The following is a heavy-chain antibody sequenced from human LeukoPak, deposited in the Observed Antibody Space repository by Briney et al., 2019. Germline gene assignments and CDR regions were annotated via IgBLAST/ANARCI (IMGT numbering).Heavy chain of an antibody. Sequence: ASVKVSCKASGYTFTGYYMHWVRQAPGQGLEWMGWINPNSGGTNYAQKFQGRVTMTRDTSISTAYMELSRLRSDDTAVYYCARALRRYCSSTSCYTNFFVGYWGQGTLVTVSS. CDR1: GYTFTGYY. CDR3: ARALRRYCSSTSCYTNFFVGY. J-gene: IGHJ4*02. CDR2: INPNSGGT. V-gene: IGHV1-2*02. D-gene: IGHD2-2*02.